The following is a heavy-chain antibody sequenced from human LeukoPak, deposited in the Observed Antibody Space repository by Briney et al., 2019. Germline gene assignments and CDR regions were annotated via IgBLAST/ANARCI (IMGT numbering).Heavy chain of an antibody. Sequence: SETLSLTSAVYGGSSSGYYWSWIPPPPGNRPEWIGEINHSASTNYNPSLKSRVTISVDTSKIQFSLKLSSVTAADTAVYYCASDIEGGYCSSTSCYAGFDPWGQGTLVTVSS. D-gene: IGHD2-2*01. CDR3: ASDIEGGYCSSTSCYAGFDP. V-gene: IGHV4-34*01. CDR2: INHSAST. CDR1: GGSSSGYY. J-gene: IGHJ5*02.